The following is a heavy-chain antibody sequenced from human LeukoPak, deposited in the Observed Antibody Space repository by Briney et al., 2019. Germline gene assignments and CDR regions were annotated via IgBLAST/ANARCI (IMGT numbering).Heavy chain of an antibody. CDR1: GFIFSSYR. V-gene: IGHV3-74*01. Sequence: GGSLRLSCAASGFIFSSYRMHWVRQAPGKGRVWGSRINSDGSITTYAASVKGRFTISRDNAKNTLYLQMNSLTAEDTAVYYCARGDVVVPAAMAPDPWGQGTLVTVSS. J-gene: IGHJ5*02. CDR2: INSDGSIT. D-gene: IGHD2-2*01. CDR3: ARGDVVVPAAMAPDP.